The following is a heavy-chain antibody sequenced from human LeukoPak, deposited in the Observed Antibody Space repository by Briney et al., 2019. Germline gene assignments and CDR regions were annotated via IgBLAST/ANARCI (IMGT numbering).Heavy chain of an antibody. Sequence: SVKVSCKASGGTFSSYSISWVRQAPRQGLEWMGGIIPIFGTANYAQKFQGRVTITADKSTSTAYMDLSSLRSEDTAVYYCARDVRGAAQFSDAFHIWGQGTMVTVSS. D-gene: IGHD6-13*01. CDR1: GGTFSSYS. V-gene: IGHV1-69*06. CDR3: ARDVRGAAQFSDAFHI. J-gene: IGHJ3*02. CDR2: IIPIFGTA.